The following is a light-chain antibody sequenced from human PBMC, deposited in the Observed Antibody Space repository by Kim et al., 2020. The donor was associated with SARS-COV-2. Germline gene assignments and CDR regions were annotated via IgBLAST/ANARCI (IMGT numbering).Light chain of an antibody. V-gene: IGLV3-19*01. Sequence: SVALGKTVKITCRGDSLRNYYASWYQQKPGQAPILVFYGKNNRPSGIPHRFSGSSSRDTATLTITGTQAADEADYYCNSRDSSGVVFGGGTKVTVL. CDR1: SLRNYY. CDR3: NSRDSSGVV. CDR2: GKN. J-gene: IGLJ2*01.